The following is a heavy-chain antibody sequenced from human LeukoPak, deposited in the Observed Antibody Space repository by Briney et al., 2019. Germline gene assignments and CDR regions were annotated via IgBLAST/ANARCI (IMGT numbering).Heavy chain of an antibody. CDR2: IYYSGST. D-gene: IGHD3-10*01. Sequence: SETLSLTCTVSGGSISSYYWSWIRQPPGKGLEWIGHIYYSGSTNYNPSLKSRVTISVDTSKNQFSLKLSSVTAADTAVYYCARMTYYYGSGSLEYWGQGTLVTVSS. CDR3: ARMTYYYGSGSLEY. CDR1: GGSISSYY. V-gene: IGHV4-59*01. J-gene: IGHJ4*02.